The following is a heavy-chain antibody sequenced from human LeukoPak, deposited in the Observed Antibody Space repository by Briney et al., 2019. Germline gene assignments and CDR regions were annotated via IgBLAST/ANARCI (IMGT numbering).Heavy chain of an antibody. V-gene: IGHV1-8*01. Sequence: ASVTVSCKASGYTFTSYDINWVRQATGQGLEWMGWMNPNSGNTGYAQKFQGRVTMTRNTSISTAYMELSSLRSEDTAVYYCARETGYYGSGSYYIFWGQGTLVTVSS. J-gene: IGHJ4*02. CDR1: GYTFTSYD. CDR2: MNPNSGNT. D-gene: IGHD3-10*01. CDR3: ARETGYYGSGSYYIF.